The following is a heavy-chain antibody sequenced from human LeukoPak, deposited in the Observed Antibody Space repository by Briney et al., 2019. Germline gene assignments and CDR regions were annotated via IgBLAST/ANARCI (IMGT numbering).Heavy chain of an antibody. CDR3: ARPPYYYDSSGYYYEAGDDAFDI. J-gene: IGHJ3*02. CDR2: ISSSSSYI. D-gene: IGHD3-22*01. V-gene: IGHV3-21*01. Sequence: PGGSLRLSCAASGFTFSSYSMNWVRQAPGKGLEWVSSISSSSSYIYYADSVKGRFTISRDNAKNSLYLQMNSLRAEDTAVYYCARPPYYYDSSGYYYEAGDDAFDIWGQGTMVTVSS. CDR1: GFTFSSYS.